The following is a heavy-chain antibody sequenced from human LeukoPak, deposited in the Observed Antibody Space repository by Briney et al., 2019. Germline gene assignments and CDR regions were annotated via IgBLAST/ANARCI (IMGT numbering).Heavy chain of an antibody. CDR2: INSDGSST. D-gene: IGHD1-26*01. V-gene: IGHV3-74*01. J-gene: IGHJ6*03. CDR3: ARDPYSGSYGNYYYYFMDV. Sequence: GGSLRLSCAASGFTFSSYWMHWVRQAPGKGLVWVSRINSDGSSTSYADSVKGRFTISRDNAKNSLYLQMNSLRAEDTAVYYCARDPYSGSYGNYYYYFMDVWGKGTTVTISS. CDR1: GFTFSSYW.